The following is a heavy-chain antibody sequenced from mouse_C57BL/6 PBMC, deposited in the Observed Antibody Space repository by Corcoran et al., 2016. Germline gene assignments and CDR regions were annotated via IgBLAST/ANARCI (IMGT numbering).Heavy chain of an antibody. CDR3: ALIYYGNYAMDY. CDR1: GYSFTSYY. J-gene: IGHJ4*01. V-gene: IGHV1-66*01. Sequence: QVQLQQSGPELVKPGASVKISCKASGYSFTSYYIHWVKQRPGQGLEWIGWIYPGSGNTKYNEKFKGKATLTADTSSSTAYMQLSSLTSEDSAVYYCALIYYGNYAMDYWGQGTAVTVSS. D-gene: IGHD2-1*01. CDR2: IYPGSGNT.